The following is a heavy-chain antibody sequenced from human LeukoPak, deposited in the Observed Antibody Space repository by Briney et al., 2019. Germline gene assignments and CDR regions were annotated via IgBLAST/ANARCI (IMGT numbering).Heavy chain of an antibody. CDR1: GFTFSDYA. V-gene: IGHV3-30-3*01. J-gene: IGHJ4*02. Sequence: PGGSLGLSRVASGFTFSDYAVHWVRQAPGRGLECVAVVSYDGSSKNHADSVKGRFTISRDNSKNTLYLQMNSLRVEDTAVYYCARETGYRFDYWGRGTLVSVSS. D-gene: IGHD3-9*01. CDR3: ARETGYRFDY. CDR2: VSYDGSSK.